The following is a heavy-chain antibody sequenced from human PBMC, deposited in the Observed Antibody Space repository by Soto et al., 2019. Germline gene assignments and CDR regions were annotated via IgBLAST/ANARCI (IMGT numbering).Heavy chain of an antibody. CDR1: GGTFSSYA. V-gene: IGHV1-69*06. CDR3: ASINSGSHGLDY. CDR2: IIPIFGTA. Sequence: SVKVSCKASGGTFSSYAISWVRQSPGQGLEWMGGIIPIFGTANYAQKFQGRVTITADKSTSTAYMELSSLRSEDTAVYYCASINSGSHGLDYWGQGTLVTVSS. J-gene: IGHJ4*02. D-gene: IGHD1-26*01.